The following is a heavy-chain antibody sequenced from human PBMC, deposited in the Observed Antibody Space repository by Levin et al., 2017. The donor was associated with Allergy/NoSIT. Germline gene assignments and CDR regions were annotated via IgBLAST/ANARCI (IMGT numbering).Heavy chain of an antibody. CDR3: ARHGFHQQWLVRTEEAFDI. V-gene: IGHV4-39*01. Sequence: PSETLSLTCTVSGGSISSSSYYWGWIRQPPGKGLEWIGSIYYSGSTYYNPSLKSRVTISVDTSKNQFSLKLSSVTAADTAVYYCARHGFHQQWLVRTEEAFDIWGQGTMVTVSS. CDR2: IYYSGST. J-gene: IGHJ3*02. CDR1: GGSISSSSYY. D-gene: IGHD6-19*01.